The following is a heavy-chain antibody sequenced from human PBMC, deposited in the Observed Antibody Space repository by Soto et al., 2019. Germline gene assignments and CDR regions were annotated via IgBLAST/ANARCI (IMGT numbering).Heavy chain of an antibody. CDR1: GGSISGYY. V-gene: IGHV4-59*08. CDR3: XXXSSHGDYAY. CDR2: IYSGNT. J-gene: IGHJ4*02. Sequence: QVQLQESGPGVVKPSETLSLTCTISGGSISGYYWTWIRQSPGKGLEYIGYIYSGNTNYNPSLNSRVTISVDTSKNQCSLKLSSVTAADTAVYYCXXXSSHGDYAYWGQGTLVTVSS. D-gene: IGHD4-17*01.